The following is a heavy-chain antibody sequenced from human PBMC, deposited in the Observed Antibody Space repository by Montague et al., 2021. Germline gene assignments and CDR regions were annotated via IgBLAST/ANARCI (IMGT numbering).Heavy chain of an antibody. J-gene: IGHJ3*02. CDR3: ARLTFAIGDTPEVFDI. CDR2: ISYNGSP. V-gene: IGHV4-39*01. D-gene: IGHD3/OR15-3a*01. CDR1: GGSISRRPYY. Sequence: SETLSLTCSVSGGSISRRPYYWAWIRQPPGKGLEWIATISYNGSPYSDSALKSRVTISVDTSKNQLSLRLTSATATDTAVYYCARLTFAIGDTPEVFDIWGQGTMVTVSS.